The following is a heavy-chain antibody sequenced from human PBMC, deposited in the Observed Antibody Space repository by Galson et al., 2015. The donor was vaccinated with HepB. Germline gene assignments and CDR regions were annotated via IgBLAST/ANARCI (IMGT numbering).Heavy chain of an antibody. D-gene: IGHD6-6*01. V-gene: IGHV3-7*01. J-gene: IGHJ6*02. CDR1: GFTFSSYW. CDR3: ARASSSHYYYGMDV. CDR2: IKQDGSEK. Sequence: SLRLSCAASGFTFSSYWMSWVRQAPGKGLEWVANIKQDGSEKYYVDSAKGRFTISRDNAKNSLYLQMNSLRAEDTAVYYCARASSSHYYYGMDVWGQGTTVTVSS.